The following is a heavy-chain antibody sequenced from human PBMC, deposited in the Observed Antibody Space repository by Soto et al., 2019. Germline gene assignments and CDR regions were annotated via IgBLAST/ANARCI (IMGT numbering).Heavy chain of an antibody. CDR1: GGTFSSYA. V-gene: IGHV1-69*12. D-gene: IGHD5-12*01. CDR2: IIPIFGTA. Sequence: QVQLVQSGAEVKKPGSSVKVSCKASGGTFSSYAISWVRQAPGQGLEWMGGIIPIFGTANYAQKFQGRVTITADESTSTAYLELSSLRAEDTAVYYCASQGGYSGYDGFFDYWGQGTLVTVSS. J-gene: IGHJ4*02. CDR3: ASQGGYSGYDGFFDY.